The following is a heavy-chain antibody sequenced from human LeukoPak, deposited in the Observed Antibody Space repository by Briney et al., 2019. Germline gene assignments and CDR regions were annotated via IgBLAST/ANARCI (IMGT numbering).Heavy chain of an antibody. J-gene: IGHJ4*02. CDR3: ARHPERYSYFDY. V-gene: IGHV4-39*01. D-gene: IGHD5-18*01. Sequence: SETLSLTCTVSGGSISSSSYYWGWIRQPPGKGLEWIGSIYYTGSAYYNPSVKSRVTMSVDTSKNQFSLRLSSVTAADTAVYSCARHPERYSYFDYWGQGTLVTVSS. CDR1: GGSISSSSYY. CDR2: IYYTGSA.